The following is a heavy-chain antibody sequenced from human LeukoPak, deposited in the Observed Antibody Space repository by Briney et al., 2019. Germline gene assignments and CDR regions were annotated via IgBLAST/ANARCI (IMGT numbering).Heavy chain of an antibody. J-gene: IGHJ5*02. Sequence: SGTLSLTCAVSGGSISSSNWWSWVRQPPGKGLEWIGEIYHSGSTNYNPSLKSRVTISVDKSKNQFSLKLSSVTAADTAVYCCARGAGRYYGSGSYRAPLDPWGQGTLVTVSS. CDR2: IYHSGST. V-gene: IGHV4-4*01. CDR3: ARGAGRYYGSGSYRAPLDP. D-gene: IGHD3-10*01. CDR1: GGSISSSNW.